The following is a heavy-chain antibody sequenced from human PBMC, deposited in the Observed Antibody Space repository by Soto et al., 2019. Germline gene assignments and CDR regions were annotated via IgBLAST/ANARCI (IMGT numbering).Heavy chain of an antibody. CDR1: GFTFSSYG. J-gene: IGHJ4*02. CDR2: ISYDGSNK. CDR3: AKGVSYGYLGY. Sequence: GGSLSPSCAASGFTFSSYGMHWVRQAPGKGLEWVAVISYDGSNKYYADSVKGRFTISRDNSKNTLYLQMNSLRAEDTAVYYCAKGVSYGYLGYWGQGTLVTVSS. D-gene: IGHD5-18*01. V-gene: IGHV3-30*18.